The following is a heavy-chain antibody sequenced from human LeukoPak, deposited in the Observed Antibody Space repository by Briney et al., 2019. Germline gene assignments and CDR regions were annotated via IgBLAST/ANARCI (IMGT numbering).Heavy chain of an antibody. V-gene: IGHV4-59*08. Sequence: SETLSLTCTVSGGSISNYYWSWIRQPPGKGLEWIGYIYYSGSTNYNPSLKSRVTISVDTSKNQFSLKLSSVTAADTAVYYCARGGLGYWGQGTLVTVSS. CDR2: IYYSGST. CDR1: GGSISNYY. J-gene: IGHJ4*02. D-gene: IGHD3-16*01. CDR3: ARGGLGY.